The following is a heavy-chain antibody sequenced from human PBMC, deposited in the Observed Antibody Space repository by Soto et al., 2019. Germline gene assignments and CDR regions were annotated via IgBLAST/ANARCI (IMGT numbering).Heavy chain of an antibody. D-gene: IGHD6-13*01. CDR3: ARDGPLSSSSPKYGMDV. CDR1: GYTITSYG. J-gene: IGHJ6*02. CDR2: ISAYNGNT. Sequence: ASVKVSCKDSGYTITSYGISWVRQAPGQRLEWMGWISAYNGNTNYAQKLQGRVTMTTDTSTSTAYMELRSLRSDDTAVYYCARDGPLSSSSPKYGMDVWGQGTTVTVSS. V-gene: IGHV1-18*01.